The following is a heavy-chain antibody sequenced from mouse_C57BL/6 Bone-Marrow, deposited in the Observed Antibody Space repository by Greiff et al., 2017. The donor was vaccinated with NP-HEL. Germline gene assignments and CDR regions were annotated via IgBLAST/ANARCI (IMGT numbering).Heavy chain of an antibody. J-gene: IGHJ1*03. D-gene: IGHD1-1*01. V-gene: IGHV1-72*01. CDR1: GYTFTSYW. CDR2: IDPNSGGT. Sequence: QVQLQQPGADLVKPGASVKLSCKASGYTFTSYWMHWVKQRPGRGLEWIGRIDPNSGGTKFNEKFKTKATLTVDKPSSTAYTQLSSLTSEDSAVYYCARDYYGSRGWYFDVWGTGTTVTVSS. CDR3: ARDYYGSRGWYFDV.